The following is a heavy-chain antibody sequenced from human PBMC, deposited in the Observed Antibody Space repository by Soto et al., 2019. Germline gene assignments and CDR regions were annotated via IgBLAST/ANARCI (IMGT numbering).Heavy chain of an antibody. V-gene: IGHV1-69*01. CDR3: ARSSMMRELISYVFDY. CDR1: GGTFNNYA. J-gene: IGHJ4*02. D-gene: IGHD3-16*01. Sequence: QVPLVQSGAEVRKPGSSVTLSCQASGGTFNNYAYVWVRQAPGQGLEWMGGILTIFGTPNYSAKFQDTVIITADESTSTADMELSGLRSEDTAIYFSARSSMMRELISYVFDYWVQGALVTVSS. CDR2: ILTIFGTP.